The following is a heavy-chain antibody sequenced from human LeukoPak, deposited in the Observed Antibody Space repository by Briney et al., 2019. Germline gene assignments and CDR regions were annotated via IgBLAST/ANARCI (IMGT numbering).Heavy chain of an antibody. J-gene: IGHJ3*02. CDR3: ARLLDYDSSGDPDTFDI. D-gene: IGHD3-22*01. Sequence: SETLSLTCTVSGGSINSHYWSWIRQPPGKELEWIGFMHYTGRTRYSPSLQSRVTISVDTSKNHFSLKLSSLTAADTAVYFCARLLDYDSSGDPDTFDIWGQGTMVTVSS. CDR2: MHYTGRT. V-gene: IGHV4-59*11. CDR1: GGSINSHY.